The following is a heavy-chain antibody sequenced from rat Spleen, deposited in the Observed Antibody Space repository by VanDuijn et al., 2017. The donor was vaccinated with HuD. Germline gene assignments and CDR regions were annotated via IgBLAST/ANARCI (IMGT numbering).Heavy chain of an antibody. CDR3: VRQGVTMAAIFDY. J-gene: IGHJ2*01. V-gene: IGHV5S23*01. Sequence: EVQLVESGGGLVQPGRSLKLSCAASGFTFSDYGMAWVRQAPKKGLEWVAYISTDGDNTYYRDSVKGRFTISKNNAKSTLYLQVDNLRSADTATYYCVRQGVTMAAIFDYWGQGVMVTVSS. D-gene: IGHD1-2*01. CDR2: ISTDGDNT. CDR1: GFTFSDYG.